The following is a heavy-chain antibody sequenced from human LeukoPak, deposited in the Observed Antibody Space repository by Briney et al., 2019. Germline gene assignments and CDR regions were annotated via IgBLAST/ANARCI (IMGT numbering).Heavy chain of an antibody. CDR2: IGTAGDT. CDR1: GFTFSSYD. J-gene: IGHJ6*02. Sequence: PGGSLRLSCAASGFTFSSYDMHWVRQATGKGLEWVSAIGTAGDTYYPGSVKGRFTTSRENAKNSLYLQMNSLRAGDTAVYYCARDQTYYDILTGNYYYYGMDVWGQGTTVTVSS. V-gene: IGHV3-13*01. D-gene: IGHD3-9*01. CDR3: ARDQTYYDILTGNYYYYGMDV.